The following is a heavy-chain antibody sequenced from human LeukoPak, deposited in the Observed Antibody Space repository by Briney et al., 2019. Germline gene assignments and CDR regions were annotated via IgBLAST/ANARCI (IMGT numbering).Heavy chain of an antibody. CDR1: GFTFSSYS. D-gene: IGHD3-22*01. V-gene: IGHV3-21*01. CDR3: VRALYDGSGYYSHFDY. Sequence: GGSLRLSCAGSGFTFSSYSMTWVRQAPGRGLEWVSSITRSSIYTYYADSVKGRFTISRDNAKKSLYLQMNSLRTEDTAVYYCVRALYDGSGYYSHFDYWGQGTLVTVSS. CDR2: ITRSSIYT. J-gene: IGHJ4*02.